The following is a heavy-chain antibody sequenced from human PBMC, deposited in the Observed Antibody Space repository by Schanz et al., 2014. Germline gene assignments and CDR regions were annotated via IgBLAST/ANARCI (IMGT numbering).Heavy chain of an antibody. CDR1: GGTFSSYT. Sequence: QVQVEQSGPEVKKPGSSVKVSCKASGGTFSSYTISWVRQAPGQGLEWMGIINPSGGSTRYGQKCQGRITVTTDTSTSTVYLELSSLRSDDTAVYYCGRGFSRSYIDFWGQGTLITVSS. V-gene: IGHV1-46*03. CDR2: INPSGGST. D-gene: IGHD6-6*01. CDR3: GRGFSRSYIDF. J-gene: IGHJ4*02.